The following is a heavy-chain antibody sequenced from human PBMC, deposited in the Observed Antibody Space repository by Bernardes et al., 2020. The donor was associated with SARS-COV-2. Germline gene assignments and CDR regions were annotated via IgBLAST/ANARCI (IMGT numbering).Heavy chain of an antibody. J-gene: IGHJ5*02. V-gene: IGHV3-21*05. CDR1: GITLRRDN. Sequence: GGPWRTCGASGITLRRDNLNWVRPAPGEGLEWVSFFNSSSNYIYYADSVKGRFTISRDNAKNSLYLQMNSLRAEDTAVYCCARESLGWFDPWGQGTLVTVSS. CDR2: FNSSSNYI. D-gene: IGHD1-26*01. CDR3: ARESLGWFDP.